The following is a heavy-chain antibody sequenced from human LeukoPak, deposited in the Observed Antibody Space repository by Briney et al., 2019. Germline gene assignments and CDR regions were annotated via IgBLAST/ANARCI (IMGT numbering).Heavy chain of an antibody. CDR1: GFTFSSYA. Sequence: GGSLRLSCAASGFTFSSYAMSWVRQAPGKGLEWVSAISGSGGSTYYADSVKGRFTISRDNSKNTLYLQMNSLRAEDTAVYYCAKPLPYYYDSSEGGGLDYWGQGTLVTVSS. CDR3: AKPLPYYYDSSEGGGLDY. V-gene: IGHV3-23*01. J-gene: IGHJ4*02. CDR2: ISGSGGST. D-gene: IGHD3-22*01.